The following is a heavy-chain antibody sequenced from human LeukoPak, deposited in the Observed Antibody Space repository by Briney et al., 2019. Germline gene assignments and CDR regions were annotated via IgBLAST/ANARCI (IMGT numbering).Heavy chain of an antibody. CDR2: ISAYNRNT. V-gene: IGHV1-18*01. Sequence: ASVKVSCKASGYTFTSYGISWVRQAPGQGLEWMGWISAYNRNTNYAQKLQGRVTMTTDTSTSTAYMELRSLRSDDTAVYYCARRDDYVWGSYRNLDYWGQGTLVTVSS. CDR1: GYTFTSYG. CDR3: ARRDDYVWGSYRNLDY. J-gene: IGHJ4*02. D-gene: IGHD3-16*02.